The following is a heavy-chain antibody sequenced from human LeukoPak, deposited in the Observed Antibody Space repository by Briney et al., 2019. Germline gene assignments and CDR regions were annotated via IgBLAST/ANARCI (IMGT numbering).Heavy chain of an antibody. V-gene: IGHV3-21*01. Sequence: GGSLRLSCAASGFTFSSYSMNWVRQAPGKGLEWVSSISSSSSYIYYADSVKGRFTISRDNAKNSLYLQMNSLRAEDTAVYYCARDRGRYYYDSSGYPLAYWGQGTLVTVSS. CDR1: GFTFSSYS. J-gene: IGHJ4*02. CDR3: ARDRGRYYYDSSGYPLAY. D-gene: IGHD3-22*01. CDR2: ISSSSSYI.